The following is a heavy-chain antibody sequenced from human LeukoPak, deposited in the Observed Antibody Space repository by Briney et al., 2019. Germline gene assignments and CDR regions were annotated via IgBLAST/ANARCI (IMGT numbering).Heavy chain of an antibody. CDR2: IYYSGST. V-gene: IGHV4-31*03. Sequence: SETLSLTCTVSGGSISRGGYYWSWIRQHPGKGLEWIGYIYYSGSTYYNPSLKSRVTISVDTSKNQFSLKLSSVTAADTAVYYCARHSSSWYRRWFDPWGQGTLVTASS. CDR1: GGSISRGGYY. CDR3: ARHSSSWYRRWFDP. J-gene: IGHJ5*02. D-gene: IGHD6-13*01.